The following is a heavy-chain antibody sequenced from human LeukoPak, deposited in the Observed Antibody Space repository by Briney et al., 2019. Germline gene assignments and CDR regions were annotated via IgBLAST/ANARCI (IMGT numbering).Heavy chain of an antibody. J-gene: IGHJ6*02. CDR2: ISSSSSTI. CDR3: ARGNCGGDCYPPYYYYGMDV. CDR1: GVTFSSYS. D-gene: IGHD2-21*02. V-gene: IGHV3-48*01. Sequence: GGSLRLSCAASGVTFSSYSMTWVRQAPGKGLGWGSYISSSSSTIYYADSVKGRFTISRDNAKNSLYLQMNSLRAEDTAVYYCARGNCGGDCYPPYYYYGMDVWGQGTPVTVSS.